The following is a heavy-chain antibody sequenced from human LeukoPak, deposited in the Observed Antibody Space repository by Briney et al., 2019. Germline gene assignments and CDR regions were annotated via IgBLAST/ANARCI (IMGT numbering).Heavy chain of an antibody. CDR2: IYYSGST. D-gene: IGHD6-19*01. J-gene: IGHJ4*02. CDR3: ARWDSSGWYYFDC. CDR1: GGSISSYY. V-gene: IGHV4-59*08. Sequence: SETLSLTCTVSGGSISSYYWSWLRQPPGKGLEWIGYIYYSGSTNYNPSLKSRVTISVDTSKNQFSLKLSSVTAADTAVYYCARWDSSGWYYFDCWGQGTLVTVSS.